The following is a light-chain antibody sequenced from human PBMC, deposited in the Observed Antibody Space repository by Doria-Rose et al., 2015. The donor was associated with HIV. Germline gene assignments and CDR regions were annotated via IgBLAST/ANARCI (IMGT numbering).Light chain of an antibody. Sequence: TQYPSSLSASLGDRLTITCQSSQDISNYLNWYQQKPGKAPKLLIYDASNLERGVPSRFSGSGSGTDFTFTISSLQPEDIATYYCQQYDDLPYTFGQGTKLKIK. CDR1: QDISNY. V-gene: IGKV1-33*01. CDR3: QQYDDLPYT. J-gene: IGKJ2*01. CDR2: DAS.